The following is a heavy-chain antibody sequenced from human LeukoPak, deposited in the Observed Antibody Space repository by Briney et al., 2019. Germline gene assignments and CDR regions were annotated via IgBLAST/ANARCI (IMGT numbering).Heavy chain of an antibody. CDR3: AKNYYDFWSGYSDRYAFDI. D-gene: IGHD3-3*01. V-gene: IGHV4-38-2*02. J-gene: IGHJ3*02. Sequence: SETLSLTRTVSGYSISSGYYWGWIRQPPGKGLEWIGSIYHSGSTYYNPSLKSRVTISVDTSKNQFSLKLSSVTAADTAVYYCAKNYYDFWSGYSDRYAFDIWGQGTMVTVSS. CDR2: IYHSGST. CDR1: GYSISSGYY.